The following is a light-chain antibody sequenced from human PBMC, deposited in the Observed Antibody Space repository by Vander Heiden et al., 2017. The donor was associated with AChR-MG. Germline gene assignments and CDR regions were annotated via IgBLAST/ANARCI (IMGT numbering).Light chain of an antibody. V-gene: IGKV3-20*01. CDR2: GAS. CDR1: QRVSSNY. CDR3: HQYGSSPRYI. J-gene: IGKJ2*01. Sequence: EIVLTQSPGTLSLSPGERATLSHRASQRVSSNYLAWYQQKPGQAPRLLIYGASNKATGIPDRFSGSGYGADFTLTISRLEPEDFAVYYCHQYGSSPRYIFGQGTKLEIK.